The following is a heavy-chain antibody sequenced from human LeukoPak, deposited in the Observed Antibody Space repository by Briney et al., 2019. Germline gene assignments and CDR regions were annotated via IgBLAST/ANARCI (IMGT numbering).Heavy chain of an antibody. J-gene: IGHJ4*02. CDR1: GGSISSSSYY. V-gene: IGHV4-39*01. CDR2: IYYSGSS. CDR3: ARLSGSSSWYRDFDY. D-gene: IGHD6-13*01. Sequence: SETLSLTCTVSGGSISSSSYYWGWIRQPPGKGLEWIGSIYYSGSSYYNPSLKSRVTISVDTSKNQFSLKLSSVTAADTAVYYCARLSGSSSWYRDFDYWGQGTLVTVSS.